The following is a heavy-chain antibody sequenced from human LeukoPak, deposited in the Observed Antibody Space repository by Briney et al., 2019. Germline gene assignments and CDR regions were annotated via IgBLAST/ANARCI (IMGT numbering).Heavy chain of an antibody. J-gene: IGHJ4*02. D-gene: IGHD7-27*01. Sequence: GGSLRLSCAASGFTFSAYWMHWVRQAPGKGLVWVSLINRDGSYITYADSMKGRFTISRDNAKNTLYLQMNSLRAEDTALYYCAKDLTGELDYWGQGTLVTVSS. V-gene: IGHV3-74*01. CDR2: INRDGSYI. CDR1: GFTFSAYW. CDR3: AKDLTGELDY.